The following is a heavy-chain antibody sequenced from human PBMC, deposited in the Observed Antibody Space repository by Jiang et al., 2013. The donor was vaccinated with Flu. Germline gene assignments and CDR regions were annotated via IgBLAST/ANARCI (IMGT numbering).Heavy chain of an antibody. V-gene: IGHV3-9*01. Sequence: VQLVESGGGLVQPGRSLRLSCAASGFTFDDYAMHWVRQAPGKGLEWVSGISWNSGSIGYADSVKGRFTISRDNAKNSLYLQMNSLRAEDTALYYCAKDRRHGGLADFDYWGQGTLVTGLL. CDR2: ISWNSGSI. D-gene: IGHD3/OR15-3a*01. CDR3: AKDRRHGGLADFDY. J-gene: IGHJ4*02. CDR1: GFTFDDYA.